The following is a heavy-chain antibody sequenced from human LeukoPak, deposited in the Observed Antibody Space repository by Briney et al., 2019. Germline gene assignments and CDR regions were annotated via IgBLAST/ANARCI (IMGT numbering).Heavy chain of an antibody. CDR2: IKHDGSEK. CDR1: GFTFSSYA. Sequence: PGGSLRLSCAASGFTFSSYAMNWVRQAPGKGLEWVANIKHDGSEKYYVDSVKGRFTISRDNAKNSLYLQMNSLRAEDTAVYYCARDQTPFVWGQGTLVTVSS. J-gene: IGHJ4*02. CDR3: ARDQTPFV. V-gene: IGHV3-7*01.